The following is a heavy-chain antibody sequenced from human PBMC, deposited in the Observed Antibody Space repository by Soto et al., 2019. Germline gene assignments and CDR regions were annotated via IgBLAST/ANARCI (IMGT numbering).Heavy chain of an antibody. CDR3: SGAYCGGDCYLGWYFDL. J-gene: IGHJ2*01. Sequence: GGSLRLSCAASGFTFSNAWMSWVRQAPGKGLEWVGRIKSKTDGGTTDYAAPVKGRFTISRDGSKNTLYLQMNSLKTDDTAVYYCSGAYCGGDCYLGWYFDLGGRGTLVTVSS. CDR1: GFTFSNAW. V-gene: IGHV3-15*01. D-gene: IGHD2-21*02. CDR2: IKSKTDGGTT.